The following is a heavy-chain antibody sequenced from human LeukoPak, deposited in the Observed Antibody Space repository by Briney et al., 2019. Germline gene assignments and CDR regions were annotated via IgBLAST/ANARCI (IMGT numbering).Heavy chain of an antibody. CDR1: GVIISSYA. D-gene: IGHD2-15*01. Sequence: GGSLRLSCAASGVIISSYAMSWVRQAPGKGLEWVAVISYDESDKYYADSVKGRFTISRDNSKNTLYLQMNSLRPEDTAVYYCAKGVVAATNAAYYGMDVWGQGTTVTVSS. CDR2: ISYDESDK. J-gene: IGHJ6*02. CDR3: AKGVVAATNAAYYGMDV. V-gene: IGHV3-30*18.